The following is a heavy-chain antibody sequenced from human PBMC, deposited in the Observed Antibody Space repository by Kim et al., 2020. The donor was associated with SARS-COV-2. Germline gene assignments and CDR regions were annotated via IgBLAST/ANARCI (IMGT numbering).Heavy chain of an antibody. J-gene: IGHJ6*02. CDR2: IYHSGST. V-gene: IGHV4-4*02. D-gene: IGHD3-3*01. Sequence: SETLSLTCAVSGGSISSSNWWSWVRQPPGKGLEWIGEIYHSGSTNYNPSLKSRVTISVDKSKNQFSLKLSSVTAADTAVYYCARGTWYDFWSGYSSRLGYGMDVWGQGTTVTVSS. CDR1: GGSISSSNW. CDR3: ARGTWYDFWSGYSSRLGYGMDV.